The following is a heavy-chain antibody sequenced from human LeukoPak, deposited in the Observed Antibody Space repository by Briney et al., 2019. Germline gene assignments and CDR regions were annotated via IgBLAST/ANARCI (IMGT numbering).Heavy chain of an antibody. CDR2: ISGSGSST. V-gene: IGHV3-23*01. D-gene: IGHD3-3*01. Sequence: GGSLRLSCAASGFTFSSYSMTWVRQAPGKGLEWVSVISGSGSSTYYADSVKGRFTFSRDNSKNTLYLQMNSLRAEDTAVYYCARADYDFWSGPYWGQGTLVTVSS. CDR1: GFTFSSYS. J-gene: IGHJ4*02. CDR3: ARADYDFWSGPY.